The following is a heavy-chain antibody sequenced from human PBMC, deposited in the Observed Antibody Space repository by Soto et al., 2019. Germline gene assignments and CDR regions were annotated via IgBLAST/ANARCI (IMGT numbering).Heavy chain of an antibody. Sequence: QISLKESGPTLVNPTQTLKLTCSFSGFSLTTDGEGVGWVRQPPGEALEWLALIYWDDDERYSPSLKTRLTITKDPSKNQVVLIMTNIDPVDTATYYCAHSRNLITEDAQVGDFDYWGQGTLVTVSS. J-gene: IGHJ4*02. CDR2: IYWDDDE. V-gene: IGHV2-5*02. CDR1: GFSLTTDGEG. D-gene: IGHD3-10*01. CDR3: AHSRNLITEDAQVGDFDY.